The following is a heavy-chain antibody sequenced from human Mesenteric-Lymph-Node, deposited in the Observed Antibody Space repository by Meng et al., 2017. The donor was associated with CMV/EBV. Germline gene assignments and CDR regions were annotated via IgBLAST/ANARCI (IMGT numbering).Heavy chain of an antibody. D-gene: IGHD1-26*01. CDR2: IRYDGGNK. V-gene: IGHV3-30*02. J-gene: IGHJ4*02. Sequence: GESLKISCAASGFTFSSYGMHWVRQAPGKGLEWVTFIRYDGGNKYSADSVKGRFIISRDNSRNTLFLQMNSLRPEDTALYYCARDRSGVGWEGIDCWGQGTLVTVSS. CDR3: ARDRSGVGWEGIDC. CDR1: GFTFSSYG.